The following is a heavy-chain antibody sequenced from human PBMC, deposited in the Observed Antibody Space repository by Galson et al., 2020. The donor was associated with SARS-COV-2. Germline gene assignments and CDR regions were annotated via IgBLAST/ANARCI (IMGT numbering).Heavy chain of an antibody. CDR1: GYIFANSW. CDR3: ARGYSTIDY. CDR2: IYPGDSDT. Sequence: GESKISCKGSGYIFANSWIGWVRQMSGKGLEWMGIIYPGDSDTRYSPSFQGQVTISADKAISTAYLQWSSLKASDTAMYYCARGYSTIDYWGQGTLVTVSS. V-gene: IGHV5-51*01. D-gene: IGHD6-13*01. J-gene: IGHJ4*02.